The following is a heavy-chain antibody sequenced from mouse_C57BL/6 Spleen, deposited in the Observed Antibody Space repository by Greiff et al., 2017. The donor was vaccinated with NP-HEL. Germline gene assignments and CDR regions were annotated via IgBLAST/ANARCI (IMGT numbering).Heavy chain of an antibody. CDR3: AREEVRDD. V-gene: IGHV1-69*01. Sequence: QVKLQQPGAELVLPGASVKLSCKASGYTFTSYWMHWVKQRPGQGLEWIGEIDPSDSYTNYNQKFKGKSTLTVDKSSSTAYMQLSSLTSEDSAVYYCAREEVRDDWGQGTTLTVSS. CDR2: IDPSDSYT. D-gene: IGHD2-14*01. J-gene: IGHJ2*01. CDR1: GYTFTSYW.